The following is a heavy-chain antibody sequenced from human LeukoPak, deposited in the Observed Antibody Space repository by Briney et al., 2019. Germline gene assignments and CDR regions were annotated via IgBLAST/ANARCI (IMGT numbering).Heavy chain of an antibody. J-gene: IGHJ4*02. Sequence: PSETLSLTCTVSGGSMNNYYWSWIRHPPGKGLECIGYIHYSGSINYSPSLESRVTISIDTSKNQVSLKLSSVTPADTAVYYCTRGSGWYFYWGQGTPVTVSS. D-gene: IGHD6-19*01. CDR3: TRGSGWYFY. CDR2: IHYSGSI. CDR1: GGSMNNYY. V-gene: IGHV4-59*08.